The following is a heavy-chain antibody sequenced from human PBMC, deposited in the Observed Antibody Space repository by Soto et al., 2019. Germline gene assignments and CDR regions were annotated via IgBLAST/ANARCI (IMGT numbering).Heavy chain of an antibody. Sequence: SVKVSCKASGYTFITYAMHWVRQAPGQRLEWMGWINAGNGNTKCSQKFQGRVSITRDTSASTAYMELSSLRSEDTAVYYCARGIIVGGWYPYYFDYWGQGTLVTVSS. CDR1: GYTFITYA. CDR3: ARGIIVGGWYPYYFDY. D-gene: IGHD6-19*01. J-gene: IGHJ4*02. V-gene: IGHV1-3*01. CDR2: INAGNGNT.